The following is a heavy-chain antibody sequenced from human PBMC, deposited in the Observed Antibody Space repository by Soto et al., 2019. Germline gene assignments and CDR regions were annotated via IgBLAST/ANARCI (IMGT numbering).Heavy chain of an antibody. J-gene: IGHJ6*02. Sequence: PGGSLRLSCAASGFTFSSYGMHWVRQAPGKGLEWVAVISYDGSSKYYADSVKGRFTISRDNSKNTLYLQMNSLRAEDTAVYYCAKDGATEGGMDVWGQGTTVTVSS. V-gene: IGHV3-30*18. CDR3: AKDGATEGGMDV. CDR1: GFTFSSYG. D-gene: IGHD4-4*01. CDR2: ISYDGSSK.